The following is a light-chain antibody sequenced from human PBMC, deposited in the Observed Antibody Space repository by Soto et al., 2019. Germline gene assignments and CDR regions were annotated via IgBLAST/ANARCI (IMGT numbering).Light chain of an antibody. CDR2: EVT. V-gene: IGLV2-18*02. Sequence: QSALTQPPPVSGSPGQSVTISCTGTSSDVGSYNRVSWYQQPPGTAPKLMIYEVTNRPSGVPNRFSASKSGNTASLTISGLQAEDEADYYCTSYTSSRTWVFGGGTKLTVL. J-gene: IGLJ3*02. CDR1: SSDVGSYNR. CDR3: TSYTSSRTWV.